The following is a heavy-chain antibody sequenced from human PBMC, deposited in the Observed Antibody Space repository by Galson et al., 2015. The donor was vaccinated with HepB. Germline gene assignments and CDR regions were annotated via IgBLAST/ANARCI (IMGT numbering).Heavy chain of an antibody. Sequence: SVKVSCKASGYTFTDYGITWVRQAPGQGLEWMGWISVFNGKTNHAQKFQGRVTMTTDISTNTGYMELSSLRSDDTAVYYCARGTAYSSGPSPYHFYYFGMDVWGQGTTVTVSS. CDR1: GYTFTDYG. J-gene: IGHJ6*02. CDR3: ARGTAYSSGPSPYHFYYFGMDV. CDR2: ISVFNGKT. V-gene: IGHV1-18*04. D-gene: IGHD6-19*01.